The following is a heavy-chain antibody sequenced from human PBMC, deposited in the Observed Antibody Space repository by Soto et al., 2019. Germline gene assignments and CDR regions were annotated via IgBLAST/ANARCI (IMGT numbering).Heavy chain of an antibody. CDR1: GFTFSSYD. CDR2: NSSSGRNV. CDR3: TRGANDAFDI. J-gene: IGHJ3*02. V-gene: IGHV3-48*03. Sequence: GGSLRLSCAASGFTFSSYDMNWVRQAPGKGLEWVSYNSSSGRNVYSADSVKGRFTISRDNAKSSLYLQMNRLRAEGAAVYYCTRGANDAFDIWGQGTMVTVSS. D-gene: IGHD5-12*01.